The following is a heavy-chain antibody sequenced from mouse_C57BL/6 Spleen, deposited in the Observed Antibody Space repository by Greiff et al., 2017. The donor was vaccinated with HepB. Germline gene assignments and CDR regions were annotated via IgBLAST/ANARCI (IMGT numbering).Heavy chain of an antibody. CDR2: IYPGSGST. Sequence: QVQLQQPGAELVKPGASVKISCKASGYTFTSYWINWVKQRPGQGLEWIGDIYPGSGSTNYNEKFKSKATLTVDTSSSTAYMQLSSLTSEDSAVYYCARSNGSSSAWFAYWGQGTLVTVSA. CDR1: GYTFTSYW. D-gene: IGHD1-1*01. CDR3: ARSNGSSSAWFAY. J-gene: IGHJ3*01. V-gene: IGHV1-55*01.